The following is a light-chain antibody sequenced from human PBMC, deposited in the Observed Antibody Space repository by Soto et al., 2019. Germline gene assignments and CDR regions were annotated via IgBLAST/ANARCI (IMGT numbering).Light chain of an antibody. V-gene: IGKV3-20*01. J-gene: IGKJ1*01. Sequence: EIVMTQSPATLSVSPVERATLSCRASQSVSSNLAWYQQRPGQAPRLLIYGASRRATGIPDRFHGSGSGTDFTLTISRLEPEDFAVYYCQQYGSSPRTFGQGTKVDIK. CDR2: GAS. CDR3: QQYGSSPRT. CDR1: QSVSSN.